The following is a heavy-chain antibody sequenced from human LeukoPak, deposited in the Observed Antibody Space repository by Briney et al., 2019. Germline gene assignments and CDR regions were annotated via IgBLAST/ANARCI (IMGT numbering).Heavy chain of an antibody. D-gene: IGHD3-22*01. Sequence: PGGSLRLSCAASGFTFSSYEMNWVRQAPGKGLEWVSYISSSGSTIYYADSVKGRFTISRDNAKNSLYLQMNSLRAEDTAVYYCARESPYYYDSSGYSPTWGQGTLVTVSS. J-gene: IGHJ5*02. V-gene: IGHV3-48*03. CDR1: GFTFSSYE. CDR3: ARESPYYYDSSGYSPT. CDR2: ISSSGSTI.